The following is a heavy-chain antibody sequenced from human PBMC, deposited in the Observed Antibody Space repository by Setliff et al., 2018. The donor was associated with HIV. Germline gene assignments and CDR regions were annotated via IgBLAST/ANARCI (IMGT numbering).Heavy chain of an antibody. Sequence: SVKVSCKASGDSLSNYVITWVRRAPGQGLEWMGGIVPLFGTTNYAQNFQGRLTITTDQIMTTAYMELTSLRSEDTAVYYCARGHLDRDYWEDIVGNWFAPWGQGTLVTVSS. D-gene: IGHD2-21*01. CDR2: IVPLFGTT. V-gene: IGHV1-69*05. CDR3: ARGHLDRDYWEDIVGNWFAP. J-gene: IGHJ5*02. CDR1: GDSLSNYV.